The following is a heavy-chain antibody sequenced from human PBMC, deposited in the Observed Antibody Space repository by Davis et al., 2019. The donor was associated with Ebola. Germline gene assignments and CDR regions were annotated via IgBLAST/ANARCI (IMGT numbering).Heavy chain of an antibody. CDR1: GGSISSYY. Sequence: GSLRLSCTVSGGSISSYYWSWIRQPPGKGLEWTGYIYYSGSTNYNPSLKSRVTISVDTSKNQFSLKLSSVTAADTAVYYCARVGLLWFGELLHPRYWYFDLWGRGTLVTVSS. V-gene: IGHV4-59*01. J-gene: IGHJ2*01. CDR3: ARVGLLWFGELLHPRYWYFDL. CDR2: IYYSGST. D-gene: IGHD3-10*01.